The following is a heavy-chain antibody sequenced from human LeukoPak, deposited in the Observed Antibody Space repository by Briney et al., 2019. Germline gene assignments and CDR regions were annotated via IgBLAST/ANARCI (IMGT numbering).Heavy chain of an antibody. CDR3: ARDRVPAGEFDP. Sequence: PSETLSLTCTVSGYSITSGYYWGWIRQSPGKGLAWIGSIYHSGSTNYNPSLKSRVTISVDTSKNQFSLKLSSVTAADTAVYYCARDRVPAGEFDPWGQGTLVTVSS. V-gene: IGHV4-38-2*02. CDR1: GYSITSGYY. J-gene: IGHJ5*02. CDR2: IYHSGST. D-gene: IGHD2-2*01.